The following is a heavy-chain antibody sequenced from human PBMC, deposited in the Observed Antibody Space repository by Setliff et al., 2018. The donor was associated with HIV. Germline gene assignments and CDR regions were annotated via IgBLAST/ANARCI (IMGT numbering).Heavy chain of an antibody. CDR2: ISYDGRNK. Sequence: GGSLRLSCAASGFTFSTYWMSWVRQAPGKGLEWAGVISYDGRNKFYIDSVKGRFTISRDNSKNTVYLQMTSLRPEDTGVYYCVRDGKIGARLDYWGPGTQVTVSS. CDR1: GFTFSTYW. J-gene: IGHJ4*02. CDR3: VRDGKIGARLDY. D-gene: IGHD6-6*01. V-gene: IGHV3-30*03.